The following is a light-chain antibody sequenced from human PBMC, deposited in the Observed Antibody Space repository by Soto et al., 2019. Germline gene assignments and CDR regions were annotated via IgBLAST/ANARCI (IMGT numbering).Light chain of an antibody. J-gene: IGKJ1*01. Sequence: EIVMTQSPATLSVSPGERATLSCRASQSVSSNLAWYQQKPGQAPRLLISGASTRATGIPARFSGSGSGTEFTHTISSLQSEDFALYYCQQYNIWPRTFGQGTKVEIK. V-gene: IGKV3-15*01. CDR3: QQYNIWPRT. CDR1: QSVSSN. CDR2: GAS.